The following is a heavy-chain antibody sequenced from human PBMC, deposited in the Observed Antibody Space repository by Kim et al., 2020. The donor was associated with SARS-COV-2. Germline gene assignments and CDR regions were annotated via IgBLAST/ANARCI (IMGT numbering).Heavy chain of an antibody. CDR3: ARGGDRGAFCEY. V-gene: IGHV1-18*01. D-gene: IGHD2-21*01. CDR2: VSTYNGHA. Sequence: ASVKVSCKASGYTFTNNGINWVRQVPGQGLEWMGWVSTYNGHAFYAQNFQGRVTMTTDTSATTAYMELRSLTSADTAVYYCARGGDRGAFCEYWGQGTLDTVSS. CDR1: GYTFTNNG. J-gene: IGHJ4*02.